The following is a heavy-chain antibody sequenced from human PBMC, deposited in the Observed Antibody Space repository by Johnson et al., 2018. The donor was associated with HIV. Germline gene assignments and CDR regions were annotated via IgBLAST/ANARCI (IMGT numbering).Heavy chain of an antibody. CDR3: ANLGDYGGNNGFDI. CDR1: GFTFSSYA. CDR2: ISGSGGST. V-gene: IGHV3-23*04. J-gene: IGHJ3*02. D-gene: IGHD4-23*01. Sequence: VQLVESGGGLVKPGGSLRLSCAASGFTFSSYAMSWVRQAPGKGLEWVSAISGSGGSTYYADSVKGRFTISRDNSKNTLYLQMNSLTTEDTAVYYCANLGDYGGNNGFDIWGQGTLVTVSS.